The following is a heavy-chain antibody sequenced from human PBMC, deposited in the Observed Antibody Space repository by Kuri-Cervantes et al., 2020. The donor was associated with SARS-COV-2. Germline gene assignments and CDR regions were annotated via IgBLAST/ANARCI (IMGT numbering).Heavy chain of an antibody. J-gene: IGHJ6*03. Sequence: ASVKVSCKASGYTFTSYDISWVRQAPGQGLEWMGWISAYNGNTNYAQKLQGRVTMTTDTSTSTAYMELRSLRSDDTAVYYCARDVAVTTRGYMDVWGKGTTVTVSS. V-gene: IGHV1-18*01. CDR1: GYTFTSYD. CDR2: ISAYNGNT. CDR3: ARDVAVTTRGYMDV. D-gene: IGHD4-11*01.